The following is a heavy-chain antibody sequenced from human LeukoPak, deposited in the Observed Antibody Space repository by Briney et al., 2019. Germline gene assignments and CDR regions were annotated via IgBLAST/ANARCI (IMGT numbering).Heavy chain of an antibody. J-gene: IGHJ6*03. CDR1: GFTFSNAW. V-gene: IGHV3-15*01. CDR2: IKSKTDGGTT. Sequence: GGSLRLSCAASGFTFSNAWMSWVRQAPGKGLEWVGRIKSKTDGGTTDYAAPVKGRFTISRDDSKNTLYLQMNSLKTEDTAVYYCTTDPIAARPWFFGSDYYYYYMDVWGKGTTVTVSS. D-gene: IGHD6-6*01. CDR3: TTDPIAARPWFFGSDYYYYYMDV.